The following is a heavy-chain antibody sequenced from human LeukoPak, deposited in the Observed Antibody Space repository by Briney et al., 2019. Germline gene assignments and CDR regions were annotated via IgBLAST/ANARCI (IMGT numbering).Heavy chain of an antibody. CDR3: ARGGWSVDY. D-gene: IGHD6-19*01. V-gene: IGHV4-59*08. CDR2: IYYNGKT. Sequence: SETLSLTCTVSGGSMSSYYWSWIRQPPGKGLEWIGYIYYNGKTNYSLSLNSRVTISVDTSRNQFSLKLNSVTAADTAVYYCARGGWSVDYWGQGTLVTVSS. CDR1: GGSMSSYY. J-gene: IGHJ4*02.